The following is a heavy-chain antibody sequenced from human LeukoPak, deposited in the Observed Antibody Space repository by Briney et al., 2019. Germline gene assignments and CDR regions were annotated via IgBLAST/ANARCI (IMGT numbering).Heavy chain of an antibody. CDR3: AREGCSSASCLDY. CDR2: ISSSGSTI. V-gene: IGHV3-48*03. Sequence: PGGSLRLSCAASGFSFSNYEMNWVRQAPGKGLEWVSYISSSGSTIYYADSVKGRFTISRDNAKNSLYLQMNSLRAEDTAVYYCAREGCSSASCLDYWGQGTLVTVSS. D-gene: IGHD2-2*01. CDR1: GFSFSNYE. J-gene: IGHJ4*02.